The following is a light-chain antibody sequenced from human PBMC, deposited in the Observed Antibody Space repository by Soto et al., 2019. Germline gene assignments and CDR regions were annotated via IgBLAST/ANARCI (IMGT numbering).Light chain of an antibody. CDR1: QSIRSW. V-gene: IGKV1-5*01. J-gene: IGKJ4*01. Sequence: DIQMTQSPSTLSASVGDRVTITCRASQSIRSWLAWYQQKPGKAPKLLIYDASSLESGVPSRFSGSGSGTDFTLTISRLEPEDFAVYYCQQYGSSPGLTFGGGTKVDIK. CDR3: QQYGSSPGLT. CDR2: DAS.